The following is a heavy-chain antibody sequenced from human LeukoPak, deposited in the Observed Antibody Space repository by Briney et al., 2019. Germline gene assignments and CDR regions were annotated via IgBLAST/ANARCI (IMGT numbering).Heavy chain of an antibody. V-gene: IGHV3-20*04. Sequence: GGSLRLSCAVSGFTFSSYSMNWVRQAPGKGLEWVSGLNWNGGSTGYADSVKGRFTISRDNAKNSLYLQMSSLRAEDTAVYYCAELGITMIGGVWGKGTTVTISS. D-gene: IGHD3-10*02. CDR3: AELGITMIGGV. J-gene: IGHJ6*04. CDR2: LNWNGGST. CDR1: GFTFSSYS.